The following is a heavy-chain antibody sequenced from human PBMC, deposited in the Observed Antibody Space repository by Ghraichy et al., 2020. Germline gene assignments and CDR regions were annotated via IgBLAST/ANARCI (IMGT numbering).Heavy chain of an antibody. CDR2: ISGTSDTI. J-gene: IGHJ3*02. CDR1: GFTFSRHE. Sequence: GGSLRLSCVASGFTFSRHEMNWVRQAPGKGLEWVSYISGTSDTIYYADSVKGRFTISRDNAKNSLYVQLNNLRVEDTAVYYCARSGSAYCGGDCYPTYALDIWGQGTMVTVSS. D-gene: IGHD2-21*02. V-gene: IGHV3-48*03. CDR3: ARSGSAYCGGDCYPTYALDI.